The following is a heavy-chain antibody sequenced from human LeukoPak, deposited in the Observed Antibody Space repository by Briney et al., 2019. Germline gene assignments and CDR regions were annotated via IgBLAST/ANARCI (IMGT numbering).Heavy chain of an antibody. CDR2: ISYDGSNK. CDR1: GFTFSSYA. CDR3: ARWYYDYVWGSYPEGAFDT. Sequence: PGGSLRLSCAASGFTFSSYAMHWVRQAPGKGLEWVAVISYDGSNKYYADSVKGRFTISRDNSKNTLYLQMNSLRAEDTAVYYCARWYYDYVWGSYPEGAFDTWGQGTMVTVSS. V-gene: IGHV3-30*01. J-gene: IGHJ3*02. D-gene: IGHD3-16*02.